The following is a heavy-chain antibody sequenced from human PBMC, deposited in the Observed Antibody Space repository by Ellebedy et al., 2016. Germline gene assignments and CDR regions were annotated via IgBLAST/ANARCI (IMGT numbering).Heavy chain of an antibody. Sequence: SETLSLTXTVSGGSISSSSYYWGWIRQPPGKGLEWIGSIYYSGSTYYNPSLKSRVTISVDTSKNQFSLKLSSVTAADTAVYYCFGGYGSGSPLDYWGQGTLVTVSS. J-gene: IGHJ4*02. D-gene: IGHD3-10*01. CDR1: GGSISSSSYY. V-gene: IGHV4-39*01. CDR3: FGGYGSGSPLDY. CDR2: IYYSGST.